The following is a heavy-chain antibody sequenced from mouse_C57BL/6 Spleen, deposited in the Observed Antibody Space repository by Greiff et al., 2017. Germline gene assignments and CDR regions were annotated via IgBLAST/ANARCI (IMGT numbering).Heavy chain of an antibody. Sequence: VQRVEPGAELVKPGASVKLSCKASGYTFTEYTIHWVKQRSGQGLEWIGWFYPGSGSIKYNEKFKDKATLTADKSSSTVYMELSRLTSEDSAVYFCARHEEGVSWDVFAYWGQGTLVTVSA. J-gene: IGHJ3*01. V-gene: IGHV1-62-2*01. D-gene: IGHD4-1*01. CDR2: FYPGSGSI. CDR3: ARHEEGVSWDVFAY. CDR1: GYTFTEYT.